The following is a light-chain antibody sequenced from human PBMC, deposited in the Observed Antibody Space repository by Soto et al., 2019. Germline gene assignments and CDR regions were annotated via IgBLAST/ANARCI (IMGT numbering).Light chain of an antibody. Sequence: QSALTQPASVSGSPGQSITISCTGTSSDVGGYNYVSWYQQHPGKAPKLMIYDVSNRPSGVSNRFSGSKSGNTASLTISGLQAEDEADYYCSSYTSSSTLWVFGGGTKHRP. J-gene: IGLJ3*02. CDR2: DVS. CDR3: SSYTSSSTLWV. CDR1: SSDVGGYNY. V-gene: IGLV2-14*01.